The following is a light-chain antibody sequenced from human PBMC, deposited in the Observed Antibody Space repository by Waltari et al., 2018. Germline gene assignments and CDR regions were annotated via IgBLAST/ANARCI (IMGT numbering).Light chain of an antibody. CDR1: SRYVGSYNL. V-gene: IGLV2-23*02. CDR3: CSYAGSSTSYV. CDR2: EVS. Sequence: QSALTQPASVSGSPGQSITLSCTGTSRYVGSYNLVSWYQQHPGKAPKLMIYEVSQRPSGVSNRFSGSKSGNTASLTISGLQAEDEADYYCCSYAGSSTSYVFGTGTKVTVL. J-gene: IGLJ1*01.